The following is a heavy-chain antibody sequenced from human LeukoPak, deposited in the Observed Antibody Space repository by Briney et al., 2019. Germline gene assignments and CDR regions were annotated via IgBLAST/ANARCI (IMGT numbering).Heavy chain of an antibody. D-gene: IGHD2-2*01. Sequence: SETLSLTCTVSGGSISSSSYYWGWIRQPPGKGLEWIGRIYYSGSTYYNPSLKSRVTISVDTSKNLFSLKLSSVTAADTAVYYCARLVGDIVAVPAAIGPYYFDYWGQGTLVTVSS. CDR2: IYYSGST. CDR1: GGSISSSSYY. V-gene: IGHV4-39*01. J-gene: IGHJ4*02. CDR3: ARLVGDIVAVPAAIGPYYFDY.